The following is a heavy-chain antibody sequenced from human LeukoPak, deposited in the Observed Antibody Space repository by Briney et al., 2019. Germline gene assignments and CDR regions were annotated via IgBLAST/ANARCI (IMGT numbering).Heavy chain of an antibody. D-gene: IGHD2-15*01. CDR3: ARGGYCSGGSCYADAFDI. J-gene: IGHJ3*02. CDR2: TSFSGNT. Sequence: PSETLSLTCTVSGGSISEYYWGWVRQPPGKGLEWIAFTSFSGNTNYKPSLKSRVTISVDTSKNQFSLKLSSVTAADTAVYFCARGGYCSGGSCYADAFDIWGQGTMVTVSS. CDR1: GGSISEYY. V-gene: IGHV4-59*01.